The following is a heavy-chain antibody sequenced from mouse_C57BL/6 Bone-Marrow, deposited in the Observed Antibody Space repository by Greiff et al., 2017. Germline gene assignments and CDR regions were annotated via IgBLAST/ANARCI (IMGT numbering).Heavy chain of an antibody. CDR3: TTGGYATAYYFDD. CDR2: IDPENGET. CDR1: GFNIKADY. J-gene: IGHJ2*01. D-gene: IGHD2-2*01. Sequence: VQLQQSGAELVRPGASVKLSCTASGFNIKADYMHWVKQRPEQGLEWIGWIDPENGETEYASKFQGKATITPAQSPNTAYLQRSSLTSEDTAVYYCTTGGYATAYYFDDGGQGTTLTVSS. V-gene: IGHV14-4*01.